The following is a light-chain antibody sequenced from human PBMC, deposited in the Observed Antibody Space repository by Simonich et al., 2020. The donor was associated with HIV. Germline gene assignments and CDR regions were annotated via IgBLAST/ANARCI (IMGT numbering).Light chain of an antibody. CDR3: QQYGRSPFT. CDR2: DPS. Sequence: LSCRASQSISSSSLAWYRQKPGLSPRLLIYDPSIRATGIPDRFSGSGSGTDFTLTIRRLEPEDFAVYYCQQYGRSPFTFGPGTTLDIK. J-gene: IGKJ3*01. V-gene: IGKV3D-20*01. CDR1: QSISSSS.